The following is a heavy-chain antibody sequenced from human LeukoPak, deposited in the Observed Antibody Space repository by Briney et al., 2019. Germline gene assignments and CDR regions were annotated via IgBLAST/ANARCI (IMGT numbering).Heavy chain of an antibody. CDR3: ARTGSSGSFSDY. Sequence: SETLSLTCSVSAGSLSTYWWSWIRQPPGKGLEWIGFIHYTGGTLYNPSLKSRVTLSVDVSKSQFSLSLTSATTADTAVYYCARTGSSGSFSDYWGQGTLVTVSP. D-gene: IGHD3-10*01. CDR1: AGSLSTYW. V-gene: IGHV4-59*01. CDR2: IHYTGGT. J-gene: IGHJ4*02.